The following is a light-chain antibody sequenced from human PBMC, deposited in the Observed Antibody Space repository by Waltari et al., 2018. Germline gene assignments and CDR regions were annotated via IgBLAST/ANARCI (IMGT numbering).Light chain of an antibody. V-gene: IGKV3-15*01. CDR2: GAS. CDR1: QSVSSN. J-gene: IGKJ1*01. CDR3: QQYNNWWT. Sequence: GERATLSCRASQSVSSNLAWYQHKPGQAPRLLIYGASTRATGIPARFSGSGSGTEFTLTISSLQSEDFAVYYCQQYNNWWTFGQGTKVEIK.